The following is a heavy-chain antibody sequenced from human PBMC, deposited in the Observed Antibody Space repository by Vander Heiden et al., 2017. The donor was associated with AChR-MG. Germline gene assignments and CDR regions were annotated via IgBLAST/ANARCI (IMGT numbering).Heavy chain of an antibody. CDR1: GFTFDDYA. CDR3: AKDQRRWYSSGCFDY. CDR2: ISWNSVSI. D-gene: IGHD6-19*01. V-gene: IGHV3-9*01. Sequence: EVQLVESGGGLVQPGRSLRLSCAASGFTFDDYAMHWVRQAPGKGLEWVSGISWNSVSIGYADSVKGRFTISRDNAKNSLYLQMNSLRAEDTALYYCAKDQRRWYSSGCFDYWGQGTLVTVSS. J-gene: IGHJ4*02.